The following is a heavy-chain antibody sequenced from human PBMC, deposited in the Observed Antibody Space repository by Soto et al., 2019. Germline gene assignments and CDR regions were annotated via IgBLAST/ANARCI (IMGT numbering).Heavy chain of an antibody. J-gene: IGHJ6*02. D-gene: IGHD2-2*01. V-gene: IGHV6-1*01. CDR2: TYYRSKWYN. CDR1: GDSVSSNSAA. Sequence: LSLTCAISGDSVSSNSAAWNWIRQSPSRGLEWLGRTYYRSKWYNDYAVSVKSRITINPDTSKNQFSLQLNSVTPEDTAVYYCARGDIVVVPAEDYYYYYGMDVSGQGTTVTVLL. CDR3: ARGDIVVVPAEDYYYYYGMDV.